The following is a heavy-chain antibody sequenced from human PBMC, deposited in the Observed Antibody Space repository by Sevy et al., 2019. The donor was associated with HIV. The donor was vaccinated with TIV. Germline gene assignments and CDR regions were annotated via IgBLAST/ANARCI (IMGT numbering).Heavy chain of an antibody. CDR2: LSFGCGEI. CDR1: GFTFSKYS. D-gene: IGHD2-8*01. Sequence: GGSLRLSCAASGFTFSKYSMSWVRQPPGKGLEWVSTLSFGCGEINYADSVKGRFTISRDNSKSSVYLQMNNLRPEDTAVYYCAREGCTKPQAYWGQGTLVTVSS. CDR3: AREGCTKPQAY. V-gene: IGHV3-23*01. J-gene: IGHJ4*02.